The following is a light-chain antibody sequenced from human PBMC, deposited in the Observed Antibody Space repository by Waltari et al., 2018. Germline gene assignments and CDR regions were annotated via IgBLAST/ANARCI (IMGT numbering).Light chain of an antibody. CDR1: SSDVGTYNY. J-gene: IGLJ3*02. V-gene: IGLV2-11*01. CDR2: DVS. Sequence: QSALTQPRSVSGSPGQSVTIPCTGTSSDVGTYNYISWYQHHPGKAPKLMIYDVSKRPSGVPDRFSGSKSGNTASLSISGLQAEDEADYYCCSYTGSYTLVFGGGTKLTVL. CDR3: CSYTGSYTLV.